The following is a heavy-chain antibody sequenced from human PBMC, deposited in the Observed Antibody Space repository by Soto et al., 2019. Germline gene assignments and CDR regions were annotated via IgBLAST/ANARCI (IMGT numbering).Heavy chain of an antibody. CDR3: ARQTTYSSSWYDY. CDR2: IYTSGST. D-gene: IGHD6-13*01. J-gene: IGHJ5*01. Sequence: KASETLSLTCTVSGGSISNYYWTWIRQPAGKGLEWIGRIYTSGSTNYNPSLKSRLTMSVDTSKNQFSLKLTSVTAADTALYYCARQTTYSSSWYDYWGHGTLVTVSS. CDR1: GGSISNYY. V-gene: IGHV4-4*07.